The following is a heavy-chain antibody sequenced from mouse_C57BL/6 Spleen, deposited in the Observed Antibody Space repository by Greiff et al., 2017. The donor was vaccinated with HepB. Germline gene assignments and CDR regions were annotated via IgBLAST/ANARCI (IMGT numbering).Heavy chain of an antibody. Sequence: QVQLQQPGAELVRPGSSVKLSCKASGYTFTSYWMHWVKQRPIQGLEWIGNIDPSDSETHYNQKFKDKATLTVDKSSSTAYMQLSSLTSEDSAVYYCARGTAQATWSHYWGQGTTLTVSS. J-gene: IGHJ2*01. CDR3: ARGTAQATWSHY. CDR1: GYTFTSYW. V-gene: IGHV1-52*01. CDR2: IDPSDSET. D-gene: IGHD3-2*02.